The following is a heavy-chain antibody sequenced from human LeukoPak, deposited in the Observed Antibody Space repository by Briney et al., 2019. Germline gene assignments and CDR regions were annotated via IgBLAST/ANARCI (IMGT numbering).Heavy chain of an antibody. J-gene: IGHJ4*02. Sequence: SQTLSLTCTVSGGSISSGNYYWTWIRQPAGKGLEWIGRIYTSWTTSYNPSLKSRVTISVDTSKNLFSLRLSSLTAADTAVYYCARVPIYQLQTRTATPGNYWGQGTLVTVSS. V-gene: IGHV4-61*02. CDR2: IYTSWTT. CDR3: ARVPIYQLQTRTATPGNY. CDR1: GGSISSGNYY. D-gene: IGHD2-2*01.